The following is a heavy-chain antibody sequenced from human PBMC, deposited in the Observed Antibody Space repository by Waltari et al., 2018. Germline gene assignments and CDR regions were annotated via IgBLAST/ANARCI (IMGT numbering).Heavy chain of an antibody. Sequence: QVRLVQSGAEVKKPGASVRVSCKVSGHTLSDVSIHWVRQAPGKGLEWMGGFYREDGETIYAQKFQGRVTMTEDTSTDTAYMGFSSLRSEDTAVYYCATDTGVSWGQGTMVTVSS. CDR2: FYREDGET. D-gene: IGHD3-10*01. CDR3: ATDTGVS. J-gene: IGHJ3*01. CDR1: GHTLSDVS. V-gene: IGHV1-24*01.